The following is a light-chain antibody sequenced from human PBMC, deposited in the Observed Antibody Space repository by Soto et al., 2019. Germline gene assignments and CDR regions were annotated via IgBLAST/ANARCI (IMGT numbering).Light chain of an antibody. CDR1: SSNIGSNT. J-gene: IGLJ2*01. Sequence: QSVLTQPHSASGTPGQRVTISCSGSSSNIGSNTVNWYQQLPGTAPKLLIYSNNQRPSGVPDRFSGSKSGTSASLAISGLQSEDEAAYYCAAWDDSLNGLVFGGGTQLTVL. CDR2: SNN. V-gene: IGLV1-44*01. CDR3: AAWDDSLNGLV.